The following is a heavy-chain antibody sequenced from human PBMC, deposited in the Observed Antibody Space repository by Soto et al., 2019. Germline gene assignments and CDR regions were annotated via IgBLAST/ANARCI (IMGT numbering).Heavy chain of an antibody. CDR3: ARAGLDTAMITYYYYYGMDV. V-gene: IGHV7-4-1*01. D-gene: IGHD5-18*01. J-gene: IGHJ6*02. Sequence: QVQLVQSGSELKKPGASVKVSCKASGYTFTSYAMNWGRQAPGQGLEWMGWINTNTGNPTYAQGFTGRFGFSLDTSVSTAYLQICSLKAEDTAVYYCARAGLDTAMITYYYYYGMDVWGQGTTVTVSS. CDR1: GYTFTSYA. CDR2: INTNTGNP.